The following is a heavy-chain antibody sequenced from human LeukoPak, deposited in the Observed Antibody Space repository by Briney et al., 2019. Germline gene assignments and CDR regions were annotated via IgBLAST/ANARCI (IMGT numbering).Heavy chain of an antibody. CDR2: ISSSSSYI. J-gene: IGHJ3*02. Sequence: GGSLRLSCAASGFTFSSYSMNWVRQAPGKGLEWVSSISSSSSYIYYADSVKGRFSISRDNAKNSLYLQMNSLRAEDTAVYYCARTMILLGAFDIWGQGTMVTVSS. D-gene: IGHD3-22*01. CDR1: GFTFSSYS. CDR3: ARTMILLGAFDI. V-gene: IGHV3-21*01.